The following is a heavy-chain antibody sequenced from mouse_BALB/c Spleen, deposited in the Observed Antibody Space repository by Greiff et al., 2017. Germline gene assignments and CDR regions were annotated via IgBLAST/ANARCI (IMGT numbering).Heavy chain of an antibody. J-gene: IGHJ4*01. D-gene: IGHD1-1*01. Sequence: VQLQQSGPELVKPGASVKISCKASGYSFTGYYMHWVKQSHVKSLEWIGRINPYNGATSYNQNFKDKASLTVDKSSSTAYMELHSLTSEDSAVYYCATNYYGSSYAMDYWGQGTSVTVSS. CDR1: GYSFTGYY. V-gene: IGHV1-31*01. CDR3: ATNYYGSSYAMDY. CDR2: INPYNGAT.